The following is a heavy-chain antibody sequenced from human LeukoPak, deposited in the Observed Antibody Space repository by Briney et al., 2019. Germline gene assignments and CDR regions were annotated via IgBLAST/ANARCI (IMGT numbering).Heavy chain of an antibody. D-gene: IGHD1-26*01. CDR3: AKCRSGSYVDDAFDI. CDR1: GFTFSSYE. V-gene: IGHV3-48*03. Sequence: GGSLRLSCAASGFTFSSYEMNWVRQAPGKGLEWVSYISSSGSTIYYADSVKGRFTISRDNSKNTLYLHMNSLRAEDTALYFCAKCRSGSYVDDAFDIWGQGTMVTVSS. J-gene: IGHJ3*02. CDR2: ISSSGSTI.